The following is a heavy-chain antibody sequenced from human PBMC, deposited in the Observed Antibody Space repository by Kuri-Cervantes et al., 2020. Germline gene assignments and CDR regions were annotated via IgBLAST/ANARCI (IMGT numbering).Heavy chain of an antibody. V-gene: IGHV3-33*01. CDR2: IWYDGSNK. CDR1: GFTFSSYG. D-gene: IGHD6-19*01. J-gene: IGHJ6*02. Sequence: GGSLRLSCAASGFTFSSYGMHWVRQAPGKGLEWVAVIWYDGSNKYYADTVKGRFTISSDNSKNTLYLQMNSLRAEDTAVYYCARSEIAVAPTDYYGMDVWGQGTTVTVSS. CDR3: ARSEIAVAPTDYYGMDV.